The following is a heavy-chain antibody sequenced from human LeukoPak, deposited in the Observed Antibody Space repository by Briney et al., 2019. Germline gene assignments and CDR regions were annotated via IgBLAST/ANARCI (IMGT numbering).Heavy chain of an antibody. CDR1: GGSISSSSYY. J-gene: IGHJ4*02. CDR2: IYYSGGT. CDR3: ARHLTRYYFDY. V-gene: IGHV4-39*07. D-gene: IGHD1-14*01. Sequence: SETLSLTCTVSGGSISSSSYYWGWIRQPPGKGLEWIGSIYYSGGTYYNPSLKSRVTISVDTSKNQFSLKLSSVTAADTAVYYCARHLTRYYFDYWGQGTLVTVSS.